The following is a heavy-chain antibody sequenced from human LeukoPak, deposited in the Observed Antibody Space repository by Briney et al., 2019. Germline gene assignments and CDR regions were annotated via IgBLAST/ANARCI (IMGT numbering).Heavy chain of an antibody. CDR3: ARKGSSSGEGDWFDP. CDR2: IYYSGSI. J-gene: IGHJ5*02. D-gene: IGHD6-19*01. V-gene: IGHV4-28*05. CDR1: GGSISSSNW. Sequence: PSETLSLTCGVSGGSISSSNWWGWIRQPPGKGLEWIGYIYYSGSIYYNPSLKSRVTMSVDTSKNQFSLKLSSVTAVDTAVYYCARKGSSSGEGDWFDPWGQGTLVTVSS.